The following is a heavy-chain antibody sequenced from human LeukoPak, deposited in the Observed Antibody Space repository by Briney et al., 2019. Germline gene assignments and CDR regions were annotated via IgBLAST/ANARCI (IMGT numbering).Heavy chain of an antibody. J-gene: IGHJ4*02. V-gene: IGHV3-21*04. CDR1: GFTFSSYS. Sequence: GGSLRLSCAASGFTFSSYSMNWVRQAPGKGLEWVSSISSSSSYIYYADSVKGRFTISRDNAKNSLYLQMNSLRAEDTAVYYCARDFSSGETYYYDSSGYPTRDYWGQGTLVTVSS. D-gene: IGHD3-22*01. CDR2: ISSSSSYI. CDR3: ARDFSSGETYYYDSSGYPTRDY.